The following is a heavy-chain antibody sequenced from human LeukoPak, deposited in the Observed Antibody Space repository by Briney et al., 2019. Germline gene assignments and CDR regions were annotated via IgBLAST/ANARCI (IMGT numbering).Heavy chain of an antibody. CDR3: ARVGGYDYYFDY. J-gene: IGHJ4*02. CDR1: VYTFTGYY. CDR2: INTNIGGT. Sequence: SVSVSCTPSVYTFTGYYMHSVRPAPGEGVWWMGWINTNIGGTNYARKFQGWVTMTRDTSISTAYMELSRLRSGDTAVYCCARVGGYDYYFDYWGQGTLVTVSS. D-gene: IGHD5-12*01. V-gene: IGHV1-2*04.